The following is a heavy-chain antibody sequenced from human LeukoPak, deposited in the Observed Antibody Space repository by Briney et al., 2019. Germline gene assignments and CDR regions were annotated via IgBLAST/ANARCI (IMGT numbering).Heavy chain of an antibody. CDR2: IYYSGST. V-gene: IGHV4-39*07. Sequence: SETLSLTCTVSGGSISSSSYYWGWIRQPPEKGLEWIGRIYYSGSTYYNPSLKSRVTISVDTSKNQFSLKLSSVTAADTAVYYCARDRDSSELGYYGMDVWGQGTTVTVSS. D-gene: IGHD6-25*01. CDR3: ARDRDSSELGYYGMDV. J-gene: IGHJ6*02. CDR1: GGSISSSSYY.